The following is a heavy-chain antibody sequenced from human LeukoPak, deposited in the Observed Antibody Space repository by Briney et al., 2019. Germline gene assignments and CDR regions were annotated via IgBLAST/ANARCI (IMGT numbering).Heavy chain of an antibody. CDR1: GGSISSGDYY. J-gene: IGHJ6*02. Sequence: PSQTLSPACTVSGGSISSGDYYWSWIRQPPGKGLEWIGYIYYSGSTYYNPSLKSRVTISVDTSKNQFSLKLCSVTAADTAVYYCARDSVDTAMGTYYYGMDVWGQGTTVTVSS. CDR2: IYYSGST. D-gene: IGHD5-18*01. CDR3: ARDSVDTAMGTYYYGMDV. V-gene: IGHV4-30-4*01.